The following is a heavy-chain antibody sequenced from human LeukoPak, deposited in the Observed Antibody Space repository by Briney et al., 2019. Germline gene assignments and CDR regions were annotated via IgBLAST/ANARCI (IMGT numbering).Heavy chain of an antibody. V-gene: IGHV3-30*18. Sequence: GGSLRLSCAASGISFSTHGMHWVRQAPGKGLEWVALISHDGSNKYYADSVKGRFTIYRDNSKKTLYLQMSSLRVEDTAVYFCAKDPYSTGLYGHFDFGGQGTLVTVSS. CDR2: ISHDGSNK. J-gene: IGHJ4*02. CDR3: AKDPYSTGLYGHFDF. D-gene: IGHD6-19*01. CDR1: GISFSTHG.